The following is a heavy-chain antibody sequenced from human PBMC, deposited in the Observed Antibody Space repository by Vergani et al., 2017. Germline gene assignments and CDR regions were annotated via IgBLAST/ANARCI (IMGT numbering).Heavy chain of an antibody. Sequence: QVQLQESGPGLVKHSETLSLTCTVSGGSISSYYWSWIRQPPGKGLEWIGYIYYSGSTNYNPSLKSRVTISVDTSKNQFSLKLSSVTAADTAVYYCARATPMVYAIWGGGYFDYWGQGTLVTVSS. CDR3: ARATPMVYAIWGGGYFDY. CDR1: GGSISSYY. CDR2: IYYSGST. J-gene: IGHJ4*02. V-gene: IGHV4-59*01. D-gene: IGHD2-8*01.